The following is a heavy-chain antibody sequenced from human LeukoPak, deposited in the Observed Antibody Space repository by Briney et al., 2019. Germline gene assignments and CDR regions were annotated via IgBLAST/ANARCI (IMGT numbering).Heavy chain of an antibody. CDR1: GYTFTSYG. V-gene: IGHV1-18*01. CDR3: ARTIAARPGLLFDY. CDR2: ISAYNGNT. J-gene: IGHJ4*02. Sequence: ASVKASCKASGYTFTSYGISWVRQAPGQGLEWMGWISAYNGNTNYAQKLQGRVTMTTDTSTSTAYMELRSLGSDDTAVYYCARTIAARPGLLFDYWGQGTLVTVSS. D-gene: IGHD6-6*01.